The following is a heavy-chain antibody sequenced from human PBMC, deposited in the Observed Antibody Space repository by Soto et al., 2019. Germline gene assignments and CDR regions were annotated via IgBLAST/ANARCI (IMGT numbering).Heavy chain of an antibody. CDR3: ARARQYYDCEFDP. CDR2: TYHSGNP. D-gene: IGHD3-9*01. CDR1: GDTISTGGYT. V-gene: IGHV4-30-2*01. Sequence: SETLSLTCDVSGDTISTGGYTWAWIRQPPGKALEWIGHTYHSGNPYYNPSLKSRVTISVDTSKNQFSLKLSSVTAADTAVYYCARARQYYDCEFDPWGQGTLVTVSS. J-gene: IGHJ5*02.